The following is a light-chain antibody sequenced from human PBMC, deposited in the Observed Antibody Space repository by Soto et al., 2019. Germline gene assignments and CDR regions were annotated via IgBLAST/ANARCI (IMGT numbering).Light chain of an antibody. CDR1: QSVSSSY. Sequence: EIVFTQSPGTLSLSPGERATLSCRASQSVSSSYLAWYQQKPGQAPRLLIYGASSRATGIPDRLSGSGSGTDFTLTISRMETEDFAVYYCQQCGSSPWTFGQGNKVDIK. J-gene: IGKJ1*01. CDR3: QQCGSSPWT. CDR2: GAS. V-gene: IGKV3-20*01.